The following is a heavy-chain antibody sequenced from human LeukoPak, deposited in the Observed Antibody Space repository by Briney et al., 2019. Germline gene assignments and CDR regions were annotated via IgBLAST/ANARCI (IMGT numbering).Heavy chain of an antibody. Sequence: PSETLSLTCTVSGGSISGYYWSWIRQPPGKGLEWIGYIYNSGSTNYNPSLKSRVTISVDTSKNQFSLKLSSVTAADTAVYYCARMGITGPTFDYWGQGTLVTVSS. CDR2: IYNSGST. CDR1: GGSISGYY. CDR3: ARMGITGPTFDY. V-gene: IGHV4-59*08. J-gene: IGHJ4*02. D-gene: IGHD2-8*02.